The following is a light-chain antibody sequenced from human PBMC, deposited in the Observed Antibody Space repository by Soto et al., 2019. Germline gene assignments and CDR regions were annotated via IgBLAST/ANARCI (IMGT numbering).Light chain of an antibody. CDR3: QQYNNWPALT. CDR2: GAT. Sequence: IVMTQSPATLSMSPGERATLSCRASQSLNRDLAWYQQKPGQSPRLLIYGATNRATGIPDRFSGSGSGTEFTLTISSLQSEDFAVYYCQQYNNWPALTFGGGTKVDIK. CDR1: QSLNRD. J-gene: IGKJ4*01. V-gene: IGKV3D-15*01.